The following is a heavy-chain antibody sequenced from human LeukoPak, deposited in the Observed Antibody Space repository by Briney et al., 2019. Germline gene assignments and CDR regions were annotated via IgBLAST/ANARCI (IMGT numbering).Heavy chain of an antibody. CDR1: GGSISSSSYY. CDR3: ARVSSSGYWIDY. CDR2: IYYSGST. D-gene: IGHD3-22*01. J-gene: IGHJ4*02. Sequence: SETLSLTCTVSGGSISSSSYYWGWIRQPPGKGLEWIGSIYYSGSTYYNPSLKSRVTISVDTSKNQFSLKLSSVTAADTAVYYCARVSSSGYWIDYWGQGTLVTVSS. V-gene: IGHV4-39*07.